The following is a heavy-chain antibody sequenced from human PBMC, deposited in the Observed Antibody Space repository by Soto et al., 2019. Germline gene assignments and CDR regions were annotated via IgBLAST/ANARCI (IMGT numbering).Heavy chain of an antibody. CDR2: IYYSGST. CDR1: GFNISSYY. V-gene: IGHV4-59*08. Sequence: PSETLSLTCTVSGFNISSYYWSWIRQPPGKGLEWIGYIYYSGSTNYNPSLKSRVTISVDTSKNQFSLKLSSVTAADTAVYYCARPRDCSSTSCYGALDPWGQGTLVTVSS. J-gene: IGHJ5*02. D-gene: IGHD2-2*01. CDR3: ARPRDCSSTSCYGALDP.